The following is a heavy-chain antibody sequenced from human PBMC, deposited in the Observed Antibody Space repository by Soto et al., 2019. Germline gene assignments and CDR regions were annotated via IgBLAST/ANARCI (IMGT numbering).Heavy chain of an antibody. V-gene: IGHV3-48*01. J-gene: IGHJ4*02. Sequence: HPGGSLRLSCAASGFTFSSYGMNWVRKTPGKGLEWVSYISSSSSTIKYADSVMGRFTISRDNAKNSLYLQMNSLRVEDTAVYYSARGFYVHSRGWFLAYWGQGTLVTVSS. D-gene: IGHD6-19*01. CDR3: ARGFYVHSRGWFLAY. CDR1: GFTFSSYG. CDR2: ISSSSSTI.